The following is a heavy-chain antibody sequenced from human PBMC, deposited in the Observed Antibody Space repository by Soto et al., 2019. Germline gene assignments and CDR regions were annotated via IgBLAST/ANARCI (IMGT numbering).Heavy chain of an antibody. CDR3: AEDRAQYGAGYFYGMDV. CDR1: GFTFSIFG. CDR2: LSYDGTYK. J-gene: IGHJ6*02. D-gene: IGHD3-10*01. V-gene: IGHV3-30*18. Sequence: QEHLVQSGGGVVQPGGSLRLSCAASGFTFSIFGMHWVRQAPGKGLEWVAVLSYDGTYKYYADSVKGRFTISRDNSKNMLFIQLKSLRPDDTAVYYCAEDRAQYGAGYFYGMDVWGQGTAVTV.